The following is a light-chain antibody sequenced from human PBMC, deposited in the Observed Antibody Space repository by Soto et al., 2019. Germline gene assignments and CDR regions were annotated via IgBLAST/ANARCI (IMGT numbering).Light chain of an antibody. V-gene: IGKV3-20*01. Sequence: EILMTQSPATLSVSPGDSATLSCRASRSVDTDLAWYQQKPGQAPRLLVFATSARATGVPDGFRGSRSGTDFTLTISRLEPEDFAMYYCQQYGSSPRTFGQGTKVDIK. CDR2: ATS. CDR1: RSVDTD. CDR3: QQYGSSPRT. J-gene: IGKJ1*01.